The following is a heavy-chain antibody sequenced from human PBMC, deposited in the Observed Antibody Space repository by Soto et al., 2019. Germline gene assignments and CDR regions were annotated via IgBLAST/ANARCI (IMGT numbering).Heavy chain of an antibody. CDR2: INHSGST. J-gene: IGHJ4*02. Sequence: SQTLSLTCAVYGGSFSGYYWSWIRQPPGKGLEWIGEINHSGSTNYNPSLKRRVTISVDTPKNQISLKLSSATAADTAVYYCARGQDNWGQGTLVTVSS. CDR1: GGSFSGYY. V-gene: IGHV4-34*01. CDR3: ARGQDN.